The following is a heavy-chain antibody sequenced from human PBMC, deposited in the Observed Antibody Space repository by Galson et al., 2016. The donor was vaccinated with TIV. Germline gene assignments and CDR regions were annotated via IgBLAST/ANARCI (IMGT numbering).Heavy chain of an antibody. V-gene: IGHV2-5*02. CDR3: YGARGGGYDLDY. CDR1: GFPLSTSGEG. Sequence: PALVKPPQTLTLTCAFSGFPLSTSGEGVAWVRQPPGRALEWLALIYWDGDKRYSPSLKSRLTITKDTSKKQVVLTMANMDPLDTATYYCYGARGGGYDLDYWGQGTLVTVSS. D-gene: IGHD3-16*01. CDR2: IYWDGDK. J-gene: IGHJ4*02.